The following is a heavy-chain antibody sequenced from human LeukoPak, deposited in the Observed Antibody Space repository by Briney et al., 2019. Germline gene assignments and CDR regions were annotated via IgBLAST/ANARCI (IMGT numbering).Heavy chain of an antibody. Sequence: PGGSLRLSCAASGFTFSSYAMHWVRQAPGKGLEYVSAISSNGGSTYYANSVKGRFTISRDNSKNTLYLQMGSLRAEDMAVYYYARDGGSGWSNDAFDIWGQGTMVTVSS. D-gene: IGHD6-19*01. CDR1: GFTFSSYA. J-gene: IGHJ3*02. V-gene: IGHV3-64*01. CDR2: ISSNGGST. CDR3: ARDGGSGWSNDAFDI.